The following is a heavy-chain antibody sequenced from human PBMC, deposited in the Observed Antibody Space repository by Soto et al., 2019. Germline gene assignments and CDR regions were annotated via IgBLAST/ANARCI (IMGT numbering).Heavy chain of an antibody. CDR2: ISSSSSYI. V-gene: IGHV3-21*01. Sequence: EVQLVESGGGLVKPGGSLRLSCAASGFTFSSYSMNWVRQAPGKGLEWVSSISSSSSYIYYADSVKGRFTISRDNAKNSLYLQMNSLRAEDTAVYYCARDMRGSNDYGDYGVDDWFDPWGQGTLVTVSS. CDR1: GFTFSSYS. D-gene: IGHD4-17*01. J-gene: IGHJ5*02. CDR3: ARDMRGSNDYGDYGVDDWFDP.